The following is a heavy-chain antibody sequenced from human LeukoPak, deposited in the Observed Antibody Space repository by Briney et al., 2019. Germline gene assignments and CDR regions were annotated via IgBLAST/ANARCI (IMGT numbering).Heavy chain of an antibody. CDR2: INHSGST. Sequence: SETLSLTCAVYGGSLSGYYWSWIRQPPGKGLEWIGEINHSGSTNYNPSLKSRVTISVDTSKNQFSLKLSSVTAADTAVYYCARATRTIFGVVIMFDPWGQGTLVTVSS. J-gene: IGHJ5*02. V-gene: IGHV4-34*01. CDR3: ARATRTIFGVVIMFDP. CDR1: GGSLSGYY. D-gene: IGHD3-3*01.